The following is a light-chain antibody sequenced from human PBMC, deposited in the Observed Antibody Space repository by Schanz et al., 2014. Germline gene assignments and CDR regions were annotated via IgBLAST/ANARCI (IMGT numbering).Light chain of an antibody. Sequence: QSALTQPPSASGSPGQSVTISCSGTSSDVGGYNYVSWYQQHPGKAPKVMIYEVSKRPSGVPDRFSGSKSGTSASLAISGLQSEDEADYYCAAWDDSLSAGGFGGGTKLTVL. CDR1: SSDVGGYNY. V-gene: IGLV2-8*01. J-gene: IGLJ3*02. CDR3: AAWDDSLSAGG. CDR2: EVS.